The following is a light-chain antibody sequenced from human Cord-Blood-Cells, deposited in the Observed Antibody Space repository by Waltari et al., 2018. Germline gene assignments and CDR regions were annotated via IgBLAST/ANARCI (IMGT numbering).Light chain of an antibody. CDR1: SSDGGSYNI. CDR3: CSYAGSSTWV. CDR2: EGS. Sequence: QSALTQPASVSGSPGQSITIPCTGTSSDGGSYNIVAWYQQHPGKAPKLMIYEGSKRPSGVSNRFSGSKSGNTASLTISGLQAEDEADYYCCSYAGSSTWVFGGGTKLTVL. J-gene: IGLJ3*02. V-gene: IGLV2-23*01.